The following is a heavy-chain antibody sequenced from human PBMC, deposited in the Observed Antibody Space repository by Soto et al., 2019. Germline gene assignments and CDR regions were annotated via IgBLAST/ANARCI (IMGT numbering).Heavy chain of an antibody. V-gene: IGHV4-31*02. CDR1: GAALNSGNYY. Sequence: SETLSLTCSVSGAALNSGNYYWSWIRQVPGKGLEWIGHIYVTGAVDYNPSLRDRITISQDTSERQFSLNLRLVTAADTAVYYWARLRIATNNYKWFDPWGQGTLVTVS. D-gene: IGHD1-20*01. J-gene: IGHJ5*02. CDR2: IYVTGAV. CDR3: ARLRIATNNYKWFDP.